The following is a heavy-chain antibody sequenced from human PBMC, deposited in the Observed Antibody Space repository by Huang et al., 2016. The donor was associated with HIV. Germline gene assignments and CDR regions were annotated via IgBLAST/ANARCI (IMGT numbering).Heavy chain of an antibody. Sequence: EVQLVESGGGLIQPGGSLSFSCAASGFNVSTNYMTWVRQAPGKGLEWVSLIYSGGTTYYADSVKGRFTISRDDSENTLYLHMTSLRAGDTAVYYCAKEGDTGAALGYWGQGTLVTVS. CDR2: IYSGGTT. V-gene: IGHV3-53*01. CDR1: GFNVSTNY. J-gene: IGHJ4*02. CDR3: AKEGDTGAALGY. D-gene: IGHD2-8*02.